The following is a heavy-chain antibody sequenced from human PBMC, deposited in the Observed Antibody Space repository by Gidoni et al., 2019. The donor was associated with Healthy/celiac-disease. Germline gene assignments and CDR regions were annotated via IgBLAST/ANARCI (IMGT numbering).Heavy chain of an antibody. J-gene: IGHJ4*02. Sequence: EVQLLESGGGLVQPGGSLRLSCAAAGFTFSSYAMSWVRQAPGKGLEWVSAISGSGGSTYYADSVKGRFTISRDNSKNTLYLQMNSLRAEDTAVYYCAKAFWSAEGPFDYWGQGTLVTVSS. V-gene: IGHV3-23*01. CDR2: ISGSGGST. CDR3: AKAFWSAEGPFDY. CDR1: GFTFSSYA. D-gene: IGHD3-3*01.